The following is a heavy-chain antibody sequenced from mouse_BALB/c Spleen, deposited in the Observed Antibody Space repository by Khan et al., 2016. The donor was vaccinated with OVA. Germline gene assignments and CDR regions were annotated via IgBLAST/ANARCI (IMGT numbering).Heavy chain of an antibody. D-gene: IGHD3-2*02. CDR2: IYPGTDNS. J-gene: IGHJ2*01. Sequence: QVQLKQSGAELVRPGASVKLSCKTSGYIFTNYWIHWVKQRSGQGLEWIARIYPGTDNSYYNEKLKDRATLTADKSSSTAYMQLSSLKSEDSAIYVCAREEALYYFDYWGQGTTLTVSS. CDR1: GYIFTNYW. V-gene: IGHV1-76*01. CDR3: AREEALYYFDY.